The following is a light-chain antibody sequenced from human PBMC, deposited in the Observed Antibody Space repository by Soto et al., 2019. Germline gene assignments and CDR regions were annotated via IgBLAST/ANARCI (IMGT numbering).Light chain of an antibody. CDR3: QSYDSSLSVRYV. CDR1: SSNIGAGYD. CDR2: GNS. Sequence: QSVLTQPPSVSGAPGQRVTISCTGSSSNIGAGYDVHWYQQLPGTAPKLLIYGNSNRPSGLPDRFSGSKSGTSASLAITGLQAEDEADYYCQSYDSSLSVRYVFGTGTKVTVL. V-gene: IGLV1-40*01. J-gene: IGLJ1*01.